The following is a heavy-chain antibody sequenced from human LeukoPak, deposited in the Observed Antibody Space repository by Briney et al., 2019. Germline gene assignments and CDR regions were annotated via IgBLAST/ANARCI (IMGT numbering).Heavy chain of an antibody. V-gene: IGHV4-34*01. D-gene: IGHD6-6*01. CDR2: INHSGST. J-gene: IGHJ4*02. CDR1: GESFSGYY. Sequence: PSETLSLTCAVYGESFSGYYWTWIRQPPGKGLEWIGEINHSGSTNYNPFLKSRVTISVDTSKNQFSLKLSSVTAADTAVYYCARSLLEYSSSSGFDYWGQGTLVTVSS. CDR3: ARSLLEYSSSSGFDY.